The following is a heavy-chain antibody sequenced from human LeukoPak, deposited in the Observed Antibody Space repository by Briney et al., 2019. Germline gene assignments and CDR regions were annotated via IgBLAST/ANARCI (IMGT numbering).Heavy chain of an antibody. V-gene: IGHV3-30*04. CDR3: ARASNSWYLRDAFDI. CDR1: GLTFSSYA. Sequence: GGSRRLSCAASGLTFSSYAMHWVRQAPGKGLEWVAGISYEGSNKYYADSVKGRFTISRDNSKNTLYLQMNSLRAEDTAVYYCARASNSWYLRDAFDIWGQGTMVTVSS. D-gene: IGHD6-13*01. CDR2: ISYEGSNK. J-gene: IGHJ3*02.